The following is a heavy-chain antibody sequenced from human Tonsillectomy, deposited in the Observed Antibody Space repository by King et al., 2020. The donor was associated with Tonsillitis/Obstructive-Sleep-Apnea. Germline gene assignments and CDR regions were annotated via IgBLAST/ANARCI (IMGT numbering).Heavy chain of an antibody. V-gene: IGHV4-4*07. Sequence: VQLQESGPGLVKPSETLSLTCTVSGGSINNYYWSWIRQPAAKGLEWIGRIYTSGSTNYNPSLKSRVTMSVDTSKNQFSLKLSSVTAADTAVYYCARDPDYDILTGYYRDYWGQGTLVTVSS. CDR3: ARDPDYDILTGYYRDY. J-gene: IGHJ4*02. D-gene: IGHD3-9*01. CDR2: IYTSGST. CDR1: GGSINNYY.